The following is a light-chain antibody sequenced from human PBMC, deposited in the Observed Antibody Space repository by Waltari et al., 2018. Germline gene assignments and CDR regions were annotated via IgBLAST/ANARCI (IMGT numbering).Light chain of an antibody. CDR2: DAS. Sequence: DIQMTQSPSSLSASVGDRVPITCQASHDIDNFLNWYQQKPGKPPQLLIYDASTLETGVPPRFSGSGSGTHFTLTISSLQPEDIASYYCQQYDNLPPEFTFGGGTKVQI. CDR3: QQYDNLPPEFT. CDR1: HDIDNF. J-gene: IGKJ4*01. V-gene: IGKV1-33*01.